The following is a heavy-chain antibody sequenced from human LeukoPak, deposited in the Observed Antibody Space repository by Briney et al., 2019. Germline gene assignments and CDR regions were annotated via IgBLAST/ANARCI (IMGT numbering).Heavy chain of an antibody. CDR3: AKDYGLYYDSSGFDY. CDR2: IWYDGTNK. CDR1: GFTFSSYG. V-gene: IGHV3-33*06. J-gene: IGHJ4*02. D-gene: IGHD3-22*01. Sequence: GTSLRLSCAASGFTFSSYGMHWVRQAPGKGLEWVALIWYDGTNKYYADSVKGRFTISRDNSKNTLYLQMNSLIAEDTAVYYCAKDYGLYYDSSGFDYWGQGTLVTVSS.